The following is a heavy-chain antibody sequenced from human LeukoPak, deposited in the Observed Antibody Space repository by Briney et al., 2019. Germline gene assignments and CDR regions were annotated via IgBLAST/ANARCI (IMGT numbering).Heavy chain of an antibody. CDR3: ARDPSNSGYDYLYYFDY. V-gene: IGHV1-2*02. J-gene: IGHJ4*02. Sequence: ASVKVSCKASGYTFTGYYMHWVRQAPGQGLEWMGWINPDNGGTNYAQKFQGRVTMARDMSISTAYMELSRLRSDDTAVYYCARDPSNSGYDYLYYFDYWGQGTLVTVSS. CDR1: GYTFTGYY. D-gene: IGHD5-12*01. CDR2: INPDNGGT.